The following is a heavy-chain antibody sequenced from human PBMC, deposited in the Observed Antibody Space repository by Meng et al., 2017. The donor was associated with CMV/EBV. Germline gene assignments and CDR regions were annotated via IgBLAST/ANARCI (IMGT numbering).Heavy chain of an antibody. Sequence: GGSLRLSCAASGFTFSSYAMSWVRQAPGKGLEWVGRIKSKTDGGTTDYAAPVKGRFTISRDDSKNTLYLQMNSLKTEDTAVYYCTTRNQWELLEYWGQGTLVTVSS. V-gene: IGHV3-15*01. CDR1: GFTFSSYA. D-gene: IGHD1-26*01. J-gene: IGHJ4*02. CDR2: IKSKTDGGTT. CDR3: TTRNQWELLEY.